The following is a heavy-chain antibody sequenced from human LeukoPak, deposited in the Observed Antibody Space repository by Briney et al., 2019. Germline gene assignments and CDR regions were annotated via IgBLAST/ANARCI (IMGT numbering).Heavy chain of an antibody. CDR1: GGSISSSSYY. CDR3: ATGIAAAGDY. V-gene: IGHV4-39*01. D-gene: IGHD6-13*01. CDR2: IYYSGTT. Sequence: SETLSLTCTVSGGSISSSSYYWGWTRQPPGKGLEWIGSIYYSGTTYYNPSLKSRVTIYVDTSKNQFSLKLSSVTAADTAVYYCATGIAAAGDYWGQGTLVTVSS. J-gene: IGHJ4*02.